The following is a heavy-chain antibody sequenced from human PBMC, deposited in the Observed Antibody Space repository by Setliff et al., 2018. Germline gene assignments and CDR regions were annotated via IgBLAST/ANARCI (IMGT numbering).Heavy chain of an antibody. J-gene: IGHJ3*02. D-gene: IGHD4-17*01. Sequence: PSETLSLTCTVSGGSIRSPGYYWNWIRQPAGKGLEWIGRIFTTGDTSYNPSLQSRVTISLDKSKSQVSLKLSSVTAADTAVYYCARDFGDYRIGHGFDIWGQGTEVTVSS. CDR2: IFTTGDT. CDR3: ARDFGDYRIGHGFDI. CDR1: GGSIRSPGYY. V-gene: IGHV4-61*02.